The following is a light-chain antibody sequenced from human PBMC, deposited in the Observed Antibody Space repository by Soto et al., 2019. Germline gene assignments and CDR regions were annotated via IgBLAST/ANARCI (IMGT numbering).Light chain of an antibody. Sequence: DIVMTQSPDSLAVSLGERATINCKSSQSVLYSSNNKNYLAWYQQKPGQPPKLHIYWASTRESGVPDRFSGSGSGTDFTLTISSLQAEDVAVYYCQQYYSTPRTFGLGTKLEIK. CDR3: QQYYSTPRT. J-gene: IGKJ2*01. CDR1: QSVLYSSNNKNY. CDR2: WAS. V-gene: IGKV4-1*01.